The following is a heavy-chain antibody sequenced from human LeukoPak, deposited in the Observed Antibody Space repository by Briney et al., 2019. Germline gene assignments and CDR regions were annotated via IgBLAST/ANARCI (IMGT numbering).Heavy chain of an antibody. J-gene: IGHJ4*02. D-gene: IGHD4-17*01. CDR2: IYSGGST. CDR1: GFTVSSNY. V-gene: IGHV3-53*01. CDR3: ARLVYGAPPGDY. Sequence: GSLRLSCAASGFTVSSNYMSWVRQAPGKGLEWVSVIYSGGSTYYADSVKGRFTISRDNSKNTLYLQMNSLRAEDTAVYYCARLVYGAPPGDYWGQGTLVTVSS.